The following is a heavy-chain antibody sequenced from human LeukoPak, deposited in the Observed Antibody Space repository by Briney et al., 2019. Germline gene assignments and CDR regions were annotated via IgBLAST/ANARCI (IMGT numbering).Heavy chain of an antibody. D-gene: IGHD2-2*02. V-gene: IGHV5-51*01. CDR1: GYSFTSYW. CDR3: ARQKYPPPPAVFFDM. Sequence: GESLKISCQGSGYSFTSYWIGWVRQMPGKGLEWMGIIYPNDSDTRYNPSFQGQVTISADKSISTAYVQWSSLKASDTAMYYCARQKYPPPPAVFFDMGGQGKMAPVSS. CDR2: IYPNDSDT. J-gene: IGHJ3*02.